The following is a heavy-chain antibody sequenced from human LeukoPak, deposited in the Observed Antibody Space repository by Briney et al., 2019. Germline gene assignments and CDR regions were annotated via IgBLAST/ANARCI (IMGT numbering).Heavy chain of an antibody. CDR2: IYTSGST. V-gene: IGHV4-61*02. Sequence: SETLSLTCTVSGGSISSGSYYWIWIRQPVGKGLEWIGRIYTSGSTNYNPSLKSRVTISVDTSKNQFSLKLSAVTAADTAVYYCATDSSSWPSPPDYYYYYYMDVWGKGTTVTVSS. D-gene: IGHD6-13*01. CDR3: ATDSSSWPSPPDYYYYYYMDV. CDR1: GGSISSGSYY. J-gene: IGHJ6*03.